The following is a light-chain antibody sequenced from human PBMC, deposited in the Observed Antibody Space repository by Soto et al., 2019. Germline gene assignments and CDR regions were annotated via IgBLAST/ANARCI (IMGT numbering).Light chain of an antibody. Sequence: DIQMTQSPSTLSASVGDRVTMTCRASQSIRNWLAWYQQKPGKAPRLLMYQASSLKSGVPSRFSGSGSETDFTLTINSLQPDDTATYFCQQYSTYLWTFGQGTKVDVK. CDR1: QSIRNW. CDR3: QQYSTYLWT. V-gene: IGKV1-5*03. J-gene: IGKJ1*01. CDR2: QAS.